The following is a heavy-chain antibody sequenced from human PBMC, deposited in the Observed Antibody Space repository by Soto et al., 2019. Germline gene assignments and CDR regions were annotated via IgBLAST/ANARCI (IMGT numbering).Heavy chain of an antibody. CDR3: ARDLNWNRSFDY. V-gene: IGHV1-3*01. Sequence: GASVKVSCKASGYTFTSYAMHWVRQAPGQRLEWMGWINAGNGNTKYSQKFQGRVTITRDTSASTAYMELSSLRSEDTAVYYCARDLNWNRSFDYWGQGTLVTVSS. D-gene: IGHD1-1*01. J-gene: IGHJ4*02. CDR1: GYTFTSYA. CDR2: INAGNGNT.